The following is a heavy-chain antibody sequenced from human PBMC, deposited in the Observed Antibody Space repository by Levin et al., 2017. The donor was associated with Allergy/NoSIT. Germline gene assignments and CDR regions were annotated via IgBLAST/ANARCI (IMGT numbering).Heavy chain of an antibody. CDR3: AGVRGGYVVLDY. CDR1: GGSISSGSYY. CDR2: IYSSGGT. J-gene: IGHJ4*02. Sequence: SETLSLTCTVSGGSISSGSYYWSWIRQPAGKGLEWIGHIYSSGGTNYNPSLKSRVTISVDTSKNQFSLKLSSVTAADTAVYYCAGVRGGYVVLDYWGQGTLVTVSS. D-gene: IGHD3-10*01. V-gene: IGHV4-61*09.